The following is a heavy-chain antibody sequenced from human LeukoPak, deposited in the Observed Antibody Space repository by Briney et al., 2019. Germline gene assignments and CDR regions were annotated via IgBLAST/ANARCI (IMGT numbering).Heavy chain of an antibody. J-gene: IGHJ4*02. D-gene: IGHD6-19*01. V-gene: IGHV4-34*01. CDR1: GGSFSGYY. Sequence: PSETLSLTCAVYGGSFSGYYWTWIRQPPGKGLEWIGEINHSGSTNYNPSLKSRVTISEDTSKNQFSLKLSSVTAADTAVYYCARGVGDRSGWYSVYWGQGTLVTVSS. CDR2: INHSGST. CDR3: ARGVGDRSGWYSVY.